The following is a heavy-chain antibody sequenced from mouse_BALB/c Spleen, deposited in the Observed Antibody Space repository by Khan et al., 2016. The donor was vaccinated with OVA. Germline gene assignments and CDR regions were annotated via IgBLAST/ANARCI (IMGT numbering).Heavy chain of an antibody. Sequence: EVQLQESGGGLVQPGGSRKLSCAASGFTFSDYGMAWVRQAPGKGPEWVAFISDLAYTIYYADTVTGRFTISRENAKNTLYLEMSSRRSEDTAIYYCARGGGTAPFAYWGLGTLVTVSA. CDR2: ISDLAYTI. V-gene: IGHV5-15*02. CDR3: ARGGGTAPFAY. D-gene: IGHD1-2*01. CDR1: GFTFSDYG. J-gene: IGHJ3*01.